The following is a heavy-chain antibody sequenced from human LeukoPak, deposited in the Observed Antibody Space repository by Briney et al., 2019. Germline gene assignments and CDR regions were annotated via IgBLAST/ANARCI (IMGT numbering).Heavy chain of an antibody. D-gene: IGHD3-9*01. CDR3: ARLSKGRYFDYIFDY. CDR2: IYYSGST. J-gene: IGHJ4*02. Sequence: SETLSLICTVSNGSVSSTDYYWGWIRQPPGKRLEWIRNIYYSGSTYYNPSLRSRVTMSVDTSKNQFSLKMSSVTAADTAVYYCARLSKGRYFDYIFDYWGQGTLVTVSS. V-gene: IGHV4-39*01. CDR1: NGSVSSTDYY.